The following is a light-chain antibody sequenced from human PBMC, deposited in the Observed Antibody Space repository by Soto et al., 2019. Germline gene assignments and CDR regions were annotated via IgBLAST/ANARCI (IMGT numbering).Light chain of an antibody. CDR2: DVS. V-gene: IGLV2-11*01. CDR3: CSYAGSYTFV. CDR1: SSDVGVYNY. Sequence: QSVLTQPRSVSGSPGQSVTISCTGTSSDVGVYNYVSWYQQYPGKAPKITIYDVSKRPSGVPDRFSGSKSDNTASLTISGLPAEDEADYYCCSYAGSYTFVFGIGIKVTVL. J-gene: IGLJ1*01.